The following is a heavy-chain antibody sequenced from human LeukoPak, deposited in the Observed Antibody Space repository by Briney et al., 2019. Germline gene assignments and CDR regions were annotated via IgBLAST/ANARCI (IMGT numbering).Heavy chain of an antibody. CDR3: ARDRGPLLYYGSVSGLFDY. D-gene: IGHD3-10*01. CDR1: GFTFTGYY. V-gene: IGHV1-2*02. CDR2: INPNSGGT. Sequence: ASVKVSCKASGFTFTGYYMHCVRQAPGQGLEWMGWINPNSGGTNYAQKFQGRVTMTRDTSISTAYMELSRLRSDDTAVCYCARDRGPLLYYGSVSGLFDYWGQGTLVTVSS. J-gene: IGHJ4*02.